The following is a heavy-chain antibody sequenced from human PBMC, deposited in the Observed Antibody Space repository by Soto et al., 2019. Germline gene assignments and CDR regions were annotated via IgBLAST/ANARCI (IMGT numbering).Heavy chain of an antibody. CDR3: ATADGFGVVTPFFEY. J-gene: IGHJ4*02. CDR1: GGSISSYY. D-gene: IGHD3-3*01. V-gene: IGHV4-59*08. Sequence: PSETLSLTCTVSGGSISSYYWSWIRQPPGKGLEWIGYFYYSGSTNYNPSLKSRVTISVDTSKNQVSLRVYSVTAADTAVYYCATADGFGVVTPFFEYWGQGIVVTVSS. CDR2: FYYSGST.